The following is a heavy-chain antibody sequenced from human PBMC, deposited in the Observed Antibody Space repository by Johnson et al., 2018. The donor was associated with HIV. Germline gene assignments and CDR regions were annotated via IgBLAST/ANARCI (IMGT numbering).Heavy chain of an antibody. J-gene: IGHJ3*02. CDR3: ARERRYYGSGSYGGAFDI. D-gene: IGHD3-10*01. CDR1: GFPFSSYA. V-gene: IGHV3-23*04. CDR2: ISGSGGST. Sequence: VQLVESGGGLVQPGGSLRLSCAASGFPFSSYAMSWVRQAPGKGLEWVSAISGSGGSTSYADSVKGRFTISRANSKNTLYLQMNSLRAEDTAVYYCARERRYYGSGSYGGAFDIWGQGTVVTVSS.